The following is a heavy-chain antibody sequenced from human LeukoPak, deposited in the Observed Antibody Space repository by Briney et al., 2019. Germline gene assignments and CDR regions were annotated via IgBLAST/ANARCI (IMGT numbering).Heavy chain of an antibody. CDR3: ARPGYTFGPYYFDY. Sequence: GGSLRLSCAASGFTFSSYAMTWVRQAPGKGLEWVSDISGSGGSTFYADSVKGRFTISRDNSKNTLYLQLNSLRAEDTAVYYCARPGYTFGPYYFDYWGQGTQVTVSS. V-gene: IGHV3-23*01. CDR1: GFTFSSYA. CDR2: ISGSGGST. J-gene: IGHJ4*02. D-gene: IGHD5-18*01.